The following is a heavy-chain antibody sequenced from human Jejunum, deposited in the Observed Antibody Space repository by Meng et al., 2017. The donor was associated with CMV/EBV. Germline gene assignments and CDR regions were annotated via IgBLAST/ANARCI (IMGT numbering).Heavy chain of an antibody. CDR1: YT. D-gene: IGHD6-19*01. CDR2: ISSSSSYI. V-gene: IGHV3-21*06. Sequence: YTMNWVRQSPGKGLELVSSISSSSSYIYYADSVRGRFTISRDNAKNSLYLLMTSLRVDDTAVYYCVRENAHSSGWSLYNWFDPWGQGTQVTVSS. CDR3: VRENAHSSGWSLYNWFDP. J-gene: IGHJ5*02.